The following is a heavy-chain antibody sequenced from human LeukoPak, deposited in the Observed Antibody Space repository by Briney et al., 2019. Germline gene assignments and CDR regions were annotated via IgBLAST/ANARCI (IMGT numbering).Heavy chain of an antibody. Sequence: GGSLRLSCAASGFIFDDYTMHWVRQAPAKGLEWVSVISWDGSNSFYADSVKGRFTVSRDNNRKSLYPQMHSLRPEDTAFYYCAKARKRGYAYGSVDSWGQGTLVTVSS. J-gene: IGHJ4*02. CDR3: AKARKRGYAYGSVDS. V-gene: IGHV3-43*01. CDR1: GFIFDDYT. D-gene: IGHD5-18*01. CDR2: ISWDGSNS.